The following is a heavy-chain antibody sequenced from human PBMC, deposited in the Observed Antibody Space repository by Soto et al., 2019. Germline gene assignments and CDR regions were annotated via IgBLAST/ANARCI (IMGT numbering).Heavy chain of an antibody. Sequence: VQLVESGGGLVQPGGSLRLSCAASGFTFSSYRMHWVRQAPGQGLVWLSRVYSGGTVTNYADSVKGRFTVSRDNAKNTMYLQMTSLRREDTAIYYCARDPGYEGNDWRFDYWGQGVLVTVSS. CDR1: GFTFSSYR. CDR2: VYSGGTVT. J-gene: IGHJ4*02. D-gene: IGHD5-12*01. CDR3: ARDPGYEGNDWRFDY. V-gene: IGHV3-74*01.